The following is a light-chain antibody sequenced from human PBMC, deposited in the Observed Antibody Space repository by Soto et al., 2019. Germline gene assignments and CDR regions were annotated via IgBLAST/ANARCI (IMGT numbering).Light chain of an antibody. J-gene: IGKJ2*01. CDR3: QQYGSSPPYT. V-gene: IGKV3-20*01. CDR1: QSVSSSY. CDR2: GAS. Sequence: EIVLTQSPGTLSLSPGERATLSCRASQSVSSSYLAWYQQKPGQAPRLLIYGASSRATGIPDRFSGSGSGTDFPLTICRLEPEDFAVYYCQQYGSSPPYTFGQGTKLEIK.